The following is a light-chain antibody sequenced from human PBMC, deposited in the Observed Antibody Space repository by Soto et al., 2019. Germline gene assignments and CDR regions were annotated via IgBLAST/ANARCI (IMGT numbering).Light chain of an antibody. J-gene: IGKJ3*01. CDR3: QKRSNWRFT. V-gene: IGKV3-11*01. CDR1: QSVSSY. CDR2: DAS. Sequence: EIVLTQSPATLSLSPGERATLSCRASQSVSSYLAWYQQKPGQAPRLLIYDASSRATGIPARFSGSGSGADFTRTISSLEPEDVAVYYCQKRSNWRFTFGPGTKVEIK.